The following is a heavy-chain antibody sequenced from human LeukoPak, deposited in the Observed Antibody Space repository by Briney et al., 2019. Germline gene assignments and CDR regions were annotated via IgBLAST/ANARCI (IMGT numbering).Heavy chain of an antibody. D-gene: IGHD2-15*01. CDR2: IYYSGST. CDR3: ARDVGYCSGGSCPVSAFDI. V-gene: IGHV4-30-4*01. J-gene: IGHJ3*02. Sequence: SETLSLTCSVSGGSISTYYWSWIRQPPGKGLEWIGYIYYSGSTYYNPSLKSRVTISVDTSKNQFSLKLSSVTAADTAVYYCARDVGYCSGGSCPVSAFDIWGQGTMVTVSS. CDR1: GGSISTYY.